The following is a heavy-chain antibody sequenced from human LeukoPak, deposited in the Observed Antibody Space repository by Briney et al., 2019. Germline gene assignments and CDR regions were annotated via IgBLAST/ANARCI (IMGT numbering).Heavy chain of an antibody. D-gene: IGHD5/OR15-5a*01. V-gene: IGHV4-59*01. CDR1: GGSISSYY. J-gene: IGHJ3*02. CDR3: ARDLRGFDI. CDR2: IYYSGST. Sequence: SETLSLTCTVSGGSISSYYWSWIRQPPGKGLEWIGYIYYSGSTNYNPSLKSRVTISVDTSKNQFSLKLSSVTAADTAVYYCARDLRGFDIWGQGTMVTVSS.